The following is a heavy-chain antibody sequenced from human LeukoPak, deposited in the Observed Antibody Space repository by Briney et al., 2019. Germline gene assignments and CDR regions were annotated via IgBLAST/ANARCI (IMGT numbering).Heavy chain of an antibody. D-gene: IGHD3-16*02. Sequence: GASVKVSCKASGYTFSSYGISWVRQAPGQGLEWMAWTSVYNGNTKYAQRFQGRVTMTTDTSTSTAYMELRSLKSDDTAVYYCARDQYDYVWDSHRPYFDNWGQGTLVTVSS. CDR1: GYTFSSYG. V-gene: IGHV1-18*01. CDR3: ARDQYDYVWDSHRPYFDN. CDR2: TSVYNGNT. J-gene: IGHJ4*02.